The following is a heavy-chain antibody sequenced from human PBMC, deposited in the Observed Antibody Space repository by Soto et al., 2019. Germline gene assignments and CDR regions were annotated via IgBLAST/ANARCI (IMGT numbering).Heavy chain of an antibody. CDR1: GGTFSSYA. CDR3: ARGYLRQQLAHYYYGMDV. CDR2: IIPIFGTA. D-gene: IGHD6-13*01. Sequence: SVKVSCKASGGTFSSYAISWVRQAPGQGLEWMGGIIPIFGTANYAQKFQGRVTITADESTSTAYMELSSLRSEDTAVYYCARGYLRQQLAHYYYGMDVWGQGTTVTVSS. J-gene: IGHJ6*02. V-gene: IGHV1-69*13.